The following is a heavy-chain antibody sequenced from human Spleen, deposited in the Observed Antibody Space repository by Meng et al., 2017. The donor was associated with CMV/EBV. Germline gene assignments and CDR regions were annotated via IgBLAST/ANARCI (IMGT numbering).Heavy chain of an antibody. D-gene: IGHD1-26*01. CDR1: GYRFHGFY. V-gene: IGHV1-2*06. Sequence: CTTSGYRFHGFYIHRVRRAPGQGLEWMGLINPNNGDTNYAQRFEGRVSMTTDTSITTVYMELSSLRFDDTAFYYCTRRPLGSTRPFDYWGQGTLVTVSS. J-gene: IGHJ4*02. CDR2: INPNNGDT. CDR3: TRRPLGSTRPFDY.